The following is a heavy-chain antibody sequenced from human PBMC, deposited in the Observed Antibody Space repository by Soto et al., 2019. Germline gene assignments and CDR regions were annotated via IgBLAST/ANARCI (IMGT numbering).Heavy chain of an antibody. CDR3: ARSVSFITPRPDY. D-gene: IGHD6-6*01. J-gene: IGHJ4*02. CDR1: GYTFTDYY. V-gene: IGHV1-2*02. Sequence: QVQLVQSGAEVKKPGASVKVSCKASGYTFTDYYLHWVRQAPGQGLECMGWINPNNGDTNYEQKFQGRVTMTRDTSISTAYMEVSRLRSDDTAVYYCARSVSFITPRPDYWGQGNLVTVSS. CDR2: INPNNGDT.